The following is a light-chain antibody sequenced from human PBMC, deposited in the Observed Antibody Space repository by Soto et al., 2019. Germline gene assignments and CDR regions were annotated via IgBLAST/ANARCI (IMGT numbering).Light chain of an antibody. CDR1: SSDVGDYNY. CDR2: EVS. V-gene: IGLV2-8*01. J-gene: IGLJ1*01. CDR3: SSYAGSNRV. Sequence: ALTQPPSASGSPGQSVTISCTGTSSDVGDYNYVSWYQQHPGKAPKLMIYEVSKRPSGVPDRFSGSKSGNTASLTVSGLQAEDEADYYCSSYAGSNRVFGTGTKVTVL.